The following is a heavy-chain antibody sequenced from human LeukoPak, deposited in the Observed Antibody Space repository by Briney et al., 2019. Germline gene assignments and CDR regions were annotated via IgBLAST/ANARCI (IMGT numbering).Heavy chain of an antibody. CDR2: INPNSVGT. D-gene: IGHD2-2*01. Sequence: ASVTVSCTASGYTFTGYYMHWVRQAPGQGLEWMGWINPNSVGTNYAQTFQGLVTMTSDTSISTAYMHLSRLSSDNTAVYYSAAVVPAAKSFDYWGQGTLVTVSS. J-gene: IGHJ4*02. CDR3: AAVVPAAKSFDY. V-gene: IGHV1-2*02. CDR1: GYTFTGYY.